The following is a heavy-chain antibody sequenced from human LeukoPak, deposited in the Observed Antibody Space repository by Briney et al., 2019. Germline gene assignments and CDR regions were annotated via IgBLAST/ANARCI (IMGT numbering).Heavy chain of an antibody. J-gene: IGHJ4*02. V-gene: IGHV4-59*01. CDR2: IYDSGYT. D-gene: IGHD6-19*01. Sequence: SETLSLTCTVSGGSINTNYWTWIRQAPGKGLEWIGYIYDSGYTNYNPSLNSRVTMSIDTSKNQFSLKLSSVTAADTAVYYCARAYSSGWLGSFNYWGQGTLVTVSS. CDR1: GGSINTNY. CDR3: ARAYSSGWLGSFNY.